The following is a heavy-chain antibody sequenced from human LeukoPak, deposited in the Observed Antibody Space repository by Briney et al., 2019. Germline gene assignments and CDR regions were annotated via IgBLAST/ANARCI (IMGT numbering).Heavy chain of an antibody. Sequence: GGSLRLSCAASGFTFSSYAMSWVRQAPGKGLEWVSAISGSGGSTYYADSVKGRFTISRDNSKNTLYLQMNSLRAEDTAVYYCASPNRGDCSSTSCSPWAEYFQHWGQGTLVTVSS. J-gene: IGHJ1*01. D-gene: IGHD2-2*01. CDR2: ISGSGGST. CDR3: ASPNRGDCSSTSCSPWAEYFQH. CDR1: GFTFSSYA. V-gene: IGHV3-23*01.